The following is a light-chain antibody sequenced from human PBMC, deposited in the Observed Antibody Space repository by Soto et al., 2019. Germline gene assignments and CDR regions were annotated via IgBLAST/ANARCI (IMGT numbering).Light chain of an antibody. J-gene: IGLJ1*01. CDR2: SNY. Sequence: VLTQPPSASGTPGQRVTISFSGSSSNIESNTVTWYQQLPGTAPKLVIYSNYDRPSGVPDRFSGSTSGTSASLVIRGLQSEDEADYYCAAWDDILNGYVFGGGTKVTVL. CDR3: AAWDDILNGYV. CDR1: SSNIESNT. V-gene: IGLV1-44*01.